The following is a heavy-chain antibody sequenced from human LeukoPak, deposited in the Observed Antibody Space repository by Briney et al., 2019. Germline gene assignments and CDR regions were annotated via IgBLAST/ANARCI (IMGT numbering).Heavy chain of an antibody. CDR3: ARGLRHYYYYYYMDA. D-gene: IGHD3-16*01. V-gene: IGHV4-34*01. CDR2: INHSGST. Sequence: SETLSLTCAVYGGSFSGYYWSWIRQPPGKGLEWIGEINHSGSTNYNPSLKSRVTISVDTSKNQFSLKLSSVTAADTAVYYCARGLRHYYYYYYMDAWGKGTTVTVSS. CDR1: GGSFSGYY. J-gene: IGHJ6*03.